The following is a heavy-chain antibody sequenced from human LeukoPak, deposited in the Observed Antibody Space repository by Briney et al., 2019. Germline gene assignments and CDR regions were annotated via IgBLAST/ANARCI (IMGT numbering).Heavy chain of an antibody. CDR2: IRKDGINT. J-gene: IGHJ4*02. D-gene: IGHD6-13*01. V-gene: IGHV3-30*02. CDR3: AKDRAGNSWNFDY. CDR1: GFTFDNYA. Sequence: PGGSLRLSCAASGFTFDNYAMHWVRQAPGKGLEWVSFIRKDGINTNYVDSVKGRFTISRDTSNKMVYLQMNSLRTEDMAVYYCAKDRAGNSWNFDYWGQGILVAVSS.